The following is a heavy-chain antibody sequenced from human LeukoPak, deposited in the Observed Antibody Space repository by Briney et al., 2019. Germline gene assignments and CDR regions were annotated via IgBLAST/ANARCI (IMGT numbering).Heavy chain of an antibody. CDR3: ARKVKAFDI. J-gene: IGHJ3*02. CDR2: INHSGST. Sequence: SETLSLTCAVSGGSISSSNWWGWVRQPPGKGLEWIGEINHSGSTNYNPSLKSRVTISVDTSKNQFSLKLSSVTAADTAVYYCARKVKAFDIWGQGTMVTVSS. CDR1: GGSISSSNW. D-gene: IGHD2-21*01. V-gene: IGHV4-4*02.